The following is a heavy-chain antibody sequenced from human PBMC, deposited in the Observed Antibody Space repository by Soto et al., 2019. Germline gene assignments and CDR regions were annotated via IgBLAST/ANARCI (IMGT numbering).Heavy chain of an antibody. Sequence: PGGSLRLSCAASGFTFSSYAMHWVRQAPGKGLEWVAVISYDGSNKYYADSVKGRFTISRDNSKNTLYLQMNSLRAEDTAVYYCARWSGTTPRRNYYYYGMDVWGQGTTVTVSS. CDR1: GFTFSSYA. CDR2: ISYDGSNK. V-gene: IGHV3-30-3*01. D-gene: IGHD1-7*01. CDR3: ARWSGTTPRRNYYYYGMDV. J-gene: IGHJ6*02.